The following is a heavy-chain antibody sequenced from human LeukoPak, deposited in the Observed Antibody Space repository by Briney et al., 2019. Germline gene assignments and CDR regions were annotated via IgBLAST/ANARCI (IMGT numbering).Heavy chain of an antibody. Sequence: SETLSLTCAVYGGSFSGFYWSWIRQPPEKGLEWIGEINHSGSTNYNPSLKSRVTISVDTSKDQFSLKLSSVTAADTAVYYCARGGVVVPARNSRIDYWGQGTLVTVSS. CDR3: ARGGVVVPARNSRIDY. CDR1: GGSFSGFY. J-gene: IGHJ4*02. D-gene: IGHD2-2*01. CDR2: INHSGST. V-gene: IGHV4-34*01.